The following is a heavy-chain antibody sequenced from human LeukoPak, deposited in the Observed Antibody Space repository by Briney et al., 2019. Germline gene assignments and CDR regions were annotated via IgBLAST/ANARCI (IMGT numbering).Heavy chain of an antibody. V-gene: IGHV3-9*01. CDR2: ISWNSGSI. CDR1: GFTFDDYA. CDR3: AKVRGYSYGYFDY. Sequence: GGSLRLSCAASGFTFDDYAMHWVRHAPGKGLEWVSGISWNSGSIGYTDSVTGRFTISRDNSKNSLYLQMNSLRAEDTALYYCAKVRGYSYGYFDYWGQGTLVTVSS. D-gene: IGHD5-18*01. J-gene: IGHJ4*02.